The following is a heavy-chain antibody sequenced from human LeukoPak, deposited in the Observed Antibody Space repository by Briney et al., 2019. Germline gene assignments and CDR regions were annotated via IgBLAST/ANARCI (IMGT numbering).Heavy chain of an antibody. V-gene: IGHV4-39*07. CDR1: GGSISSSSYY. D-gene: IGHD3-22*01. J-gene: IGHJ4*02. CDR2: IYYSGST. CDR3: ARGGLLLYYFDY. Sequence: SETLSLTCTVSGGSISSSSYYWGWIRQPPGKGLEWIGSIYYSGSTYYDPSLKSRVTISVDKSKNQFSLKLSSVTAADTAVYYCARGGLLLYYFDYWGQGTLVTVSS.